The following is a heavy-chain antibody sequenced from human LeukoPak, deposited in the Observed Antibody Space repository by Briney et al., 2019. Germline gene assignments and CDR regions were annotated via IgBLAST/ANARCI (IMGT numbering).Heavy chain of an antibody. J-gene: IGHJ6*02. D-gene: IGHD3-16*01. CDR2: ISYDGSNK. Sequence: GGSLRLSCAASGFTFSSYAMHWIRQAPGKGLEWVAVISYDGSNKYYADSVKGRFTISRDNSKNTLYLQMNSLRAEDTAAYCSDSERLGYYYYGMDVWGQGTTVTVSS. CDR1: GFTFSSYA. CDR3: DSERLGYYYYGMDV. V-gene: IGHV3-30*04.